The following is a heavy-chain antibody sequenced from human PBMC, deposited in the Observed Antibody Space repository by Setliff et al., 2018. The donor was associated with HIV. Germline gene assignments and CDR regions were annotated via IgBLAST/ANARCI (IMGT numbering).Heavy chain of an antibody. J-gene: IGHJ4*02. Sequence: SVKVSCKASGDTFMNYAFSWVRQAPGQGLEWMGRVIPIFGTANYAQKFQGRVTITRDTSASTAYMDVTSLRSEDTAVYYCARSAYCSGGSCYSGAFDYWGQGTLVTVSS. CDR1: GDTFMNYA. V-gene: IGHV1-69*05. D-gene: IGHD2-15*01. CDR3: ARSAYCSGGSCYSGAFDY. CDR2: VIPIFGTA.